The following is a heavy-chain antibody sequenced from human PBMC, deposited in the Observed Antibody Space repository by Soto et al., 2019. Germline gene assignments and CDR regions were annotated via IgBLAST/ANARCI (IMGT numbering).Heavy chain of an antibody. CDR1: GASISSGTFY. D-gene: IGHD2-8*02. CDR3: ARGGGVYYFDY. J-gene: IGHJ4*02. CDR2: IYYDGST. V-gene: IGHV4-39*07. Sequence: SETLSLTCTVSGASISSGTFYWGWIRQPPGKGLESIANIYYDGSTYYNPSLKSRVTISLDTSKNQFSLKLSSVTAADTAVYYCARGGGVYYFDYWGQGTLVTVSS.